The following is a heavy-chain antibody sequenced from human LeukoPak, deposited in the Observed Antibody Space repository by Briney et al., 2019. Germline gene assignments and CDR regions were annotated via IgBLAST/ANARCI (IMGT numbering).Heavy chain of an antibody. CDR3: ARTCSSSSCYMVH. D-gene: IGHD2-2*02. V-gene: IGHV1-18*01. Sequence: ASVKVSCKASGYTFANFGITWVRQPPAQGLEWMGWISVYNGNTNYAQNLQGRVTLTTDTSTSTAYMELRSLRSDDTALYYCARTCSSSSCYMVHWGQGTLVTVSS. CDR1: GYTFANFG. J-gene: IGHJ4*02. CDR2: ISVYNGNT.